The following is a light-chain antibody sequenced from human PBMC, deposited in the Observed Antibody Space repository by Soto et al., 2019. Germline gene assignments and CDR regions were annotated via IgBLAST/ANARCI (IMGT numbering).Light chain of an antibody. J-gene: IGLJ2*01. Sequence: QSVLTQPPSASGTPGKRVTISCSGSSSNIGSYTVNWYQQLPGTAPKLLIYSYGRRPSGVPDRFSASKSGTSASLAISGLQSEDEADYFCAVWDDSLNVVVFGGGTKLTVL. CDR3: AVWDDSLNVVV. V-gene: IGLV1-44*01. CDR1: SSNIGSYT. CDR2: SYG.